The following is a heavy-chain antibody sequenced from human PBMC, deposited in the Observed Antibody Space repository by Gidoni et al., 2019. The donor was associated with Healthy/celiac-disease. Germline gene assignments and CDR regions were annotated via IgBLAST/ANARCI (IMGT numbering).Heavy chain of an antibody. CDR3: TRGRSGYYQYYFDY. J-gene: IGHJ4*02. Sequence: EVQLVESGGGLVQPGRSLRLSCTASGFTFGDYAMSWFRQAPGKGLEWVGFIRSKAYGGTTEYAASVKGRFTISRDDSKSIAYLQMNSLKTEDTAVYYCTRGRSGYYQYYFDYWGQGTLVTVSS. CDR2: IRSKAYGGTT. CDR1: GFTFGDYA. D-gene: IGHD3-3*01. V-gene: IGHV3-49*03.